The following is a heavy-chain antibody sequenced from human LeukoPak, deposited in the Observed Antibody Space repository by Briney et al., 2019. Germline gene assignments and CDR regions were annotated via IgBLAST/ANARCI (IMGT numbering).Heavy chain of an antibody. V-gene: IGHV3-48*03. CDR3: ARETMGCGGDCYDY. J-gene: IGHJ4*02. Sequence: GGSLRLSCAASGFTFSSYEMNWVRQAPGKGLEWISYIDSSGTVIHTADSVKGRFTTSRDNAANSLYLQMNSLTAEDTAVYYCARETMGCGGDCYDYWGQGTLVTVSS. CDR1: GFTFSSYE. D-gene: IGHD2-21*01. CDR2: IDSSGTVI.